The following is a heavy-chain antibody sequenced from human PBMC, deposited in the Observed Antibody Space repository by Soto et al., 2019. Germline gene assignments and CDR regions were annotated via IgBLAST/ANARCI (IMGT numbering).Heavy chain of an antibody. Sequence: GGSLRLSFAASGFTFSSYSMNWVRQAPGKGLEWVSSISSSSSYIYYADSVKGRFTIPRDNAKNSLYLQMNSLRAEDTAVYYCARPLWRDDYNWGYFDLWGRGTLVTVSS. J-gene: IGHJ2*01. CDR3: ARPLWRDDYNWGYFDL. CDR1: GFTFSSYS. D-gene: IGHD4-4*01. V-gene: IGHV3-21*01. CDR2: ISSSSSYI.